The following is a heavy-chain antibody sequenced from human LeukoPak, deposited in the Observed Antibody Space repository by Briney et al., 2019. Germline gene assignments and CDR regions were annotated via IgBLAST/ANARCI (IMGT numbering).Heavy chain of an antibody. CDR2: LNPNTLVT. Sequence: GASVKVSCRASGYTFTDYSMHWVRQAPGQGLEWMGWLNPNTLVTSYAQHFQGRVSMTWDTSISTGYMDLNSLTSDDTAVYYCARKDGGRDGMDVWGQGTTVTVSS. V-gene: IGHV1-2*02. J-gene: IGHJ6*02. CDR3: ARKDGGRDGMDV. CDR1: GYTFTDYS. D-gene: IGHD4-23*01.